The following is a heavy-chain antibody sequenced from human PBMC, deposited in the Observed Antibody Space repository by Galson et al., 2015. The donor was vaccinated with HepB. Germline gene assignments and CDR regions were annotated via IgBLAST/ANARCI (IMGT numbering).Heavy chain of an antibody. V-gene: IGHV3-30*02. CDR2: IRYDGSNK. J-gene: IGHJ4*02. CDR1: GFTFSSYG. CDR3: AKDDADSTLWNFDY. D-gene: IGHD2/OR15-2a*01. Sequence: SLRLSCAASGFTFSSYGMHWVRQAPGKGLEWVAFIRYDGSNKYYADSVKGRFTISRDNSKNTLYLQMNSLRAEDTAVYYCAKDDADSTLWNFDYWGQGTLVTVSS.